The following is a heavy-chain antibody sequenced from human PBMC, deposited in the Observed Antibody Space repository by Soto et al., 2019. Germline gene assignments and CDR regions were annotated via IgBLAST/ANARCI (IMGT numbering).Heavy chain of an antibody. D-gene: IGHD3-16*01. J-gene: IGHJ1*01. CDR2: INQDGGQK. CDR1: GIRFTSSW. Sequence: GGSLRLSCAASGIRFTSSWMSWVRQAPGKGLEWVAHINQDGGQKCYVDSAKGRFTISRDNAKTSLYLQMNSLRAEDTAVFYCVSWADAADEDYFHHWGQGTLVTVSS. V-gene: IGHV3-7*01. CDR3: VSWADAADEDYFHH.